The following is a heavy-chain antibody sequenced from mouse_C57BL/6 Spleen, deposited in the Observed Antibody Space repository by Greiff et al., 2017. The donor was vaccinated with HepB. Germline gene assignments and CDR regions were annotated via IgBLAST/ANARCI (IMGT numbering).Heavy chain of an antibody. D-gene: IGHD1-1*01. CDR1: GYTFTSYW. J-gene: IGHJ1*03. Sequence: QVQLQQPGAELVKPGASVKLSCKASGYTFTSYWMHWVKQRPGQGLEWIGMIHPNSGSTNYNEKFKSKATLTVDKSSSTAYMQLSSLTSEDSAVYYCARFITTVVYWYFDVWGTGTTVTVSS. CDR2: IHPNSGST. V-gene: IGHV1-64*01. CDR3: ARFITTVVYWYFDV.